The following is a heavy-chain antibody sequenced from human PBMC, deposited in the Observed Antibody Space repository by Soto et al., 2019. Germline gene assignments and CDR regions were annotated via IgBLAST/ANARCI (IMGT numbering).Heavy chain of an antibody. Sequence: QLVQSGGGMVQPGRSLRLSCAASGFTFSNYGMHWVRQAPGKGLDWVAVIWFDGKNEHYADSVKGRFTISRDNSENILYLQMSSLGAEDTAVYYCARGVGAAGLAYYDHWGQGTLVTVSS. J-gene: IGHJ4*03. CDR3: ARGVGAAGLAYYDH. D-gene: IGHD6-13*01. CDR1: GFTFSNYG. CDR2: IWFDGKNE. V-gene: IGHV3-33*01.